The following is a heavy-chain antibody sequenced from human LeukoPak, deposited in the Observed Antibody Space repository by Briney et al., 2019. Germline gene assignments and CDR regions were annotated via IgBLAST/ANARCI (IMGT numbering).Heavy chain of an antibody. CDR3: AREVGTMVRGVAFDY. Sequence: GGSLRLSCAASGFTFSSYAMSWVRQAPGKGLEWVAVISYDGSNKYYADSVKDRFTISRDNSKNTLYLQMNSLRAEDTAVYYCAREVGTMVRGVAFDYWGQGTLVTVSS. V-gene: IGHV3-30*04. J-gene: IGHJ4*02. CDR1: GFTFSSYA. CDR2: ISYDGSNK. D-gene: IGHD3-10*01.